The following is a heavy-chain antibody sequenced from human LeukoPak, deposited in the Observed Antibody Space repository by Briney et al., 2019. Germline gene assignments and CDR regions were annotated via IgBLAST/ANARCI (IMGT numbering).Heavy chain of an antibody. V-gene: IGHV3-30-3*01. CDR2: ISYDGSNK. D-gene: IGHD3-10*01. CDR3: ARASYGSASP. Sequence: GGSLRLSCAASGFTFSSYAMHWVRQAPGKGLEWVAVISYDGSNKYYADSVKGRFTISRGNSKNTLYLQMNSLRAEDTAVYYCARASYGSASPWGQGTLVTVSS. J-gene: IGHJ5*02. CDR1: GFTFSSYA.